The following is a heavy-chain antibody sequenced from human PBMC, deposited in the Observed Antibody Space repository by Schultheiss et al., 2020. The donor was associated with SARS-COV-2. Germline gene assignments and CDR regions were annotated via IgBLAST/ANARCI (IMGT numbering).Heavy chain of an antibody. J-gene: IGHJ4*02. D-gene: IGHD5-24*01. CDR3: ARGGGDLRRDGYNYVY. CDR2: INHSGST. V-gene: IGHV4-38-2*01. CDR1: GYSISSGYY. Sequence: SETLSLTCAVSGYSISSGYYWGWIRQPPGKGLEWIGEINHSGSTNYNPSLKSRVTISVDTSKNQFSLKLSSVTAADTAVYYGARGGGDLRRDGYNYVYWGQGTLVTVSS.